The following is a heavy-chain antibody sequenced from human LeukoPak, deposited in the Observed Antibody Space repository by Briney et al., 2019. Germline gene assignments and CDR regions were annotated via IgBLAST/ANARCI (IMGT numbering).Heavy chain of an antibody. CDR3: ARQAAAGLDY. D-gene: IGHD6-13*01. CDR1: GFTDDDTY. CDR2: VYSGGRT. J-gene: IGHJ4*02. Sequence: GGSLRLSCAASGFTDDDTYMSWVRQAPGKGLEWVSVVYSGGRTFYADSVKGRFTISRDNSKNTVYLQMNSLRADDTAVYYCARQAAAGLDYWGQGTLVTVSS. V-gene: IGHV3-66*02.